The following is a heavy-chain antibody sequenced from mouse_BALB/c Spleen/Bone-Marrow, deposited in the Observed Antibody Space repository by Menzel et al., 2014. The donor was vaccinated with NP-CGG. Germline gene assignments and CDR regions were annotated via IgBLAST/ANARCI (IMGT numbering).Heavy chain of an antibody. J-gene: IGHJ2*01. V-gene: IGHV5-12-1*01. CDR3: ARHRYYFDY. CDR1: GFAFSSYD. CDR2: ISSGGGSP. Sequence: EVKLVESGGGLVKPGGSLNLSCAASGFAFSSYDMSWVRQTPERRLEWVAYISSGGGSPYYPDTVKGRFTISRDNAKNTLYLQMSSLKSEDTAMYYCARHRYYFDYWGQGTTLTVSS.